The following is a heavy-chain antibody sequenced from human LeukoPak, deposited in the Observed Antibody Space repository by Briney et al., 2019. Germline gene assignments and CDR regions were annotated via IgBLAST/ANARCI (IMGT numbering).Heavy chain of an antibody. V-gene: IGHV1-46*01. Sequence: ASVKVSCKASGYTFTSYYMHWVRQAPGQGLEWMGIINPSGGSTSYAQKFQGRVTMTRDTSTSTVYMELSSLRSEDTAVYYCARDPFYCSSTSCFYGMDVWGQGTTVTVSS. CDR1: GYTFTSYY. CDR2: INPSGGST. D-gene: IGHD2-2*01. CDR3: ARDPFYCSSTSCFYGMDV. J-gene: IGHJ6*02.